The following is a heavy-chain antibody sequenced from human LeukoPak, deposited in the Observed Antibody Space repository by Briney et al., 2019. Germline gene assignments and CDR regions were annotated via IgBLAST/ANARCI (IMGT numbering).Heavy chain of an antibody. J-gene: IGHJ4*02. D-gene: IGHD3-10*01. V-gene: IGHV1-18*01. CDR3: ARDAYGLRKGYFDY. CDR2: VSADDGNT. Sequence: ASVKVSCKATGYAFRSYGFSWVRQAPGQGPEWMGWVSADDGNTKSLDKFEGRLTLTTDSSASTAYLELRSLSSDDTAIYYCARDAYGLRKGYFDYWGQGTLVTVSS. CDR1: GYAFRSYG.